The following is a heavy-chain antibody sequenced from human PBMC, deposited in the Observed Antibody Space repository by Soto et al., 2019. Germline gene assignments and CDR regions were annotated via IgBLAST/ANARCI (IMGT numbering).Heavy chain of an antibody. CDR3: ARHTPAISISDH. CDR2: IYYSGST. V-gene: IGHV4-39*01. CDR1: GGSISSSSYY. Sequence: QLQLQESGPGLVKPSETLSLTCTVSGGSISSSSYYWGWIRQPPGKGLEWIGSIYYSGSTYYNPSLKSRATISVDTSMTQFSLTLSSVTAADTAVYYCARHTPAISISDHWGQGTLVTVSS. J-gene: IGHJ4*02. D-gene: IGHD2-15*01.